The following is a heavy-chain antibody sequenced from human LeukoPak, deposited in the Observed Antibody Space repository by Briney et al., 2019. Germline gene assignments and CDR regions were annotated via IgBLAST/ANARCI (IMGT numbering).Heavy chain of an antibody. CDR3: ARGQYSSGWYWFDP. Sequence: SETLSLTCTVSGYSISSGYYWGWIRQPPGKGLEWIGSIYHSGSTYYNPSLKSRVTISVDTSKNQFSLKLSSVTAAGTAVYYCARGQYSSGWYWFDPWGQGTLVTVSS. D-gene: IGHD6-19*01. J-gene: IGHJ5*02. V-gene: IGHV4-38-2*02. CDR1: GYSISSGYY. CDR2: IYHSGST.